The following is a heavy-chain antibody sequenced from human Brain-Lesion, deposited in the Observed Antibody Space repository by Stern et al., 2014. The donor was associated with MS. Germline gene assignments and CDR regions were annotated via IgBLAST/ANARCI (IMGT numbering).Heavy chain of an antibody. CDR1: GGSISSSTYY. D-gene: IGHD1-26*01. Sequence: VQLVESGPGLVKHSETLSLTCTVSGGSISSSTYYWAWIRQPPGKGLEWIGNIYYSGFTYYNPLLKSRVTISVDRSKNQFSLKLSSVTAADTAIYYCARHDSVPRPSQLYSARDRGPGYFDYWGQGTLVTVSS. CDR3: ARHDSVPRPSQLYSARDRGPGYFDY. V-gene: IGHV4-39*01. J-gene: IGHJ4*02. CDR2: IYYSGFT.